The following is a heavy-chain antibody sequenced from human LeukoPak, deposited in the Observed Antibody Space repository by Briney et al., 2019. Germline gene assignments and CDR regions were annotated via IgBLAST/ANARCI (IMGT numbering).Heavy chain of an antibody. CDR2: FDPEDGET. CDR1: GYTLTELS. Sequence: GASVKVSCKVSGYTLTELSMHWVRQAPGKGLEWMGGFDPEDGETIYAQKFQGRVTMTEDTSTDTAYMGLSSLRSEDTAVYYCAAPWDYYDSSGYHDAFDIWGQGTMVTVSS. J-gene: IGHJ3*02. V-gene: IGHV1-24*01. D-gene: IGHD3-22*01. CDR3: AAPWDYYDSSGYHDAFDI.